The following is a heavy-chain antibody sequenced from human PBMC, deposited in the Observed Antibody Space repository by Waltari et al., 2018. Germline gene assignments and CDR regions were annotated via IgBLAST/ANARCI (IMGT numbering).Heavy chain of an antibody. CDR3: AREGNYDFWSGYSREYNWFDP. CDR2: IYHSGST. Sequence: QVQLQESGPGLVKPSETLSLTCAVSGYSISSGYYRGWIRQPPGQGRGWVGSIYHSGSTYYNPSLKCRVTISVDTSKNQFSLKLSSVTAADTAVYYCAREGNYDFWSGYSREYNWFDPWGQGTLVTVSS. J-gene: IGHJ5*02. D-gene: IGHD3-3*01. V-gene: IGHV4-38-2*02. CDR1: GYSISSGYY.